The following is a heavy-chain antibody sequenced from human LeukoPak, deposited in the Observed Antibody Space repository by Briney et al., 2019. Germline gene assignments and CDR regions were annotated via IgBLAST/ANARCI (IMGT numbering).Heavy chain of an antibody. D-gene: IGHD1-26*01. CDR1: GGSITSSTYY. J-gene: IGHJ4*02. CDR3: ARVPLVGATGYFDY. CDR2: IYYSGST. V-gene: IGHV4-39*07. Sequence: PSETLSLTCTVSGGSITSSTYYWGWIRQPPGKGLEWIGSIYYSGSTYYNPSLKSRVTISVDTSKNQFSLKLSSVTAADTAVYYCARVPLVGATGYFDYWGQGTLVTVSS.